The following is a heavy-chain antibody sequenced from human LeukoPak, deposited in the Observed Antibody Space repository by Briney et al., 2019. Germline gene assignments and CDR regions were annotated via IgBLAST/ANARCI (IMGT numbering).Heavy chain of an antibody. D-gene: IGHD5-18*01. CDR1: EFTFSSYA. Sequence: GGSLRLSCAASEFTFSSYAMGWVRQAPGKGLEWVSAISGSGGSTYYADSVMGRFTISRDNSKNTLYLQMNSLRPDDTAVYYCAKGPAYNTAEGYFDYWGQGTLVTVSS. CDR2: ISGSGGST. V-gene: IGHV3-23*01. CDR3: AKGPAYNTAEGYFDY. J-gene: IGHJ4*02.